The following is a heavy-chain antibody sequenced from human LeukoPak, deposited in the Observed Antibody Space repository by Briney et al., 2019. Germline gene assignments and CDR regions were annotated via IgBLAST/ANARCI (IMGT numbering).Heavy chain of an antibody. CDR3: AKDQSDTAMVTGTLDY. J-gene: IGHJ4*02. V-gene: IGHV3-30*18. Sequence: GGSLRLSCAASGFTFNNYGMHWVRQAPGKGLEWVAVISYDGSNKYCADSVKGRFTISRDNSKNTLYLQMNSLRAEDTAVYYCAKDQSDTAMVTGTLDYWGQGTLVTVSS. D-gene: IGHD5-18*01. CDR2: ISYDGSNK. CDR1: GFTFNNYG.